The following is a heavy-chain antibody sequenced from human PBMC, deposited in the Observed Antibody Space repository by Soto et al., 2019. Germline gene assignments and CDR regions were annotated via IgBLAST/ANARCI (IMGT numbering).Heavy chain of an antibody. CDR3: ARSQGGASYYYGMDV. Sequence: GASVKVSCKASGGTFSSYAISWVRQAPGQGLEWMGGIIPIFGTANYAQKFQGRVTITADESTSTAYMELSSLRSEDTAVYYCARSQGGASYYYGMDVWGQGTTVTVSS. D-gene: IGHD3-16*01. CDR1: GGTFSSYA. CDR2: IIPIFGTA. J-gene: IGHJ6*02. V-gene: IGHV1-69*13.